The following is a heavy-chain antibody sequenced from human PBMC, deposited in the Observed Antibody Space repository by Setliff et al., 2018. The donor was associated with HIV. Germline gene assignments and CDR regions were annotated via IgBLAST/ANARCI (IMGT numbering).Heavy chain of an antibody. J-gene: IGHJ4*02. Sequence: KPSETLSLTCTVSGGSISRGSYYWSWIRQPAGKGLEWIGRIYTNGNTNYNPSLKSRVTISVGTSQNQFSLKLSSVTAADTAIYYCARRIYGNNPYFDYWSQGTLVTVSS. D-gene: IGHD4-17*01. CDR3: ARRIYGNNPYFDY. CDR2: IYTNGNT. V-gene: IGHV4-61*02. CDR1: GGSISRGSYY.